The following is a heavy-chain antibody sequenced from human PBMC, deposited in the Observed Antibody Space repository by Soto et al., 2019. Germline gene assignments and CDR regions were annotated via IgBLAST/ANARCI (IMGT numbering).Heavy chain of an antibody. V-gene: IGHV1-18*01. CDR3: ARLIKGGDVTESWFVP. CDR2: NSAYSDNT. J-gene: IGHJ5*02. D-gene: IGHD3-10*01. Sequence: QVRLVQSGAEVKKPGASVKVSCKSSGYTFTKFGISWVRQAPGHGLEWMGWNSAYSDNTNYAQKLQGRVTMTSDTATSTAYMEQRSLRSDDTAVYYCARLIKGGDVTESWFVPLGQGTLVTVSS. CDR1: GYTFTKFG.